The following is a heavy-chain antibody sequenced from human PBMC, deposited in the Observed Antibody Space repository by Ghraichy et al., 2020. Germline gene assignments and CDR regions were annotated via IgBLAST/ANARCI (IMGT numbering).Heavy chain of an antibody. V-gene: IGHV3-30*18. D-gene: IGHD6-19*01. CDR1: GFTFSSYG. CDR2: ISYDGSNK. J-gene: IGHJ5*02. CDR3: AKDRVSIAVAGYWFDP. Sequence: GGSLRLSCAASGFTFSSYGMHWVRQAPGKGLEWVAVISYDGSNKYYADSVKGRFTISRDNSKNTLYLQMNSLRAEDTAVYYCAKDRVSIAVAGYWFDPWGQGTLVTVSS.